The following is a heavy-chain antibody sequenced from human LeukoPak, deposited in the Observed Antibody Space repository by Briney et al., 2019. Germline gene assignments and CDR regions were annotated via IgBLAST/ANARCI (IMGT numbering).Heavy chain of an antibody. D-gene: IGHD1-7*01. V-gene: IGHV4-61*08. CDR1: GGSISSGGYY. CDR2: IYYSGST. CDR3: ARDNWNYGSSMDV. J-gene: IGHJ6*02. Sequence: SETLSLTCTVSGGSISSGGYYWSWIRQPPGKGLEWIGYIYYSGSTNYNPSLKSRVTISVDTSKNQFSLKLSSVTAADTAVYHCARDNWNYGSSMDVWGQGTTVTVSS.